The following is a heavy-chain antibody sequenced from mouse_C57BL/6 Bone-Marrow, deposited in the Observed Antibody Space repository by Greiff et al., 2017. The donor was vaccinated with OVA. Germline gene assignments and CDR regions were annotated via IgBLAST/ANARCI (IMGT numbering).Heavy chain of an antibody. D-gene: IGHD3-3*01. V-gene: IGHV1-54*01. J-gene: IGHJ2*01. Sequence: VQLQQSGAELVRPGTSVKVSCKASGYAFTNYLIEWVKQRPGQGLEWIGVINPGSGGTNYNEKFKGKATLTADKSSSTAYMQLSSLTSEDSAVYFCARSGLATLDYWGQGTTLTVSS. CDR2: INPGSGGT. CDR1: GYAFTNYL. CDR3: ARSGLATLDY.